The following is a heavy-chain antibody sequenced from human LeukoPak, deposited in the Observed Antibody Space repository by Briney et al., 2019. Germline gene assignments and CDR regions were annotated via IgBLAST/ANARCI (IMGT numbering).Heavy chain of an antibody. CDR2: INHSGST. CDR3: ARVGKRGYDYDDY. V-gene: IGHV4-34*01. CDR1: GGSFSGYY. J-gene: IGHJ4*02. Sequence: RPSETLSLICAVYGGSFSGYYWSWIRQPAGKGLEWIGEINHSGSTNYNPSLKSRVTISVDTSKNQFSLKLSSVTAADTAVYYCARVGKRGYDYDDYWGQGTLVTVSS. D-gene: IGHD5-12*01.